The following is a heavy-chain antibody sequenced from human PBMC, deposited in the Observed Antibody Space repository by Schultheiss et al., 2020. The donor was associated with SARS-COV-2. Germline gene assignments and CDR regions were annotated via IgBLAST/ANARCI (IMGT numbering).Heavy chain of an antibody. CDR2: ISSGGAHI. Sequence: GESLKISCAASEFTFSDYYMSWIRQAPGKGLEWVSYISSGGAHIYYADSVKGRFTISRDNAKNSLYLQMNSLRVEDTAVFYCARAAGNGDYGDYWGQGTLVTVSS. CDR3: ARAAGNGDYGDY. J-gene: IGHJ4*02. CDR1: EFTFSDYY. D-gene: IGHD1-1*01. V-gene: IGHV3-11*01.